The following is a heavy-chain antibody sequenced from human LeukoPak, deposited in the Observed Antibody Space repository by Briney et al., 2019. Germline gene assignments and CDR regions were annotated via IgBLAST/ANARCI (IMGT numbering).Heavy chain of an antibody. J-gene: IGHJ3*02. CDR3: ARAFPEADAFDI. CDR1: GFTFSSYS. CDR2: ISSSSSYI. V-gene: IGHV3-21*01. Sequence: GGSLRLSCAASGFTFSSYSMNWVRQAPGKGLEWVSSISSSSSYIYYADSVKGRFTISRDNAKNSLYLQMNSLRAEDTAVYYCARAFPEADAFDIWGQGTMVTVSS.